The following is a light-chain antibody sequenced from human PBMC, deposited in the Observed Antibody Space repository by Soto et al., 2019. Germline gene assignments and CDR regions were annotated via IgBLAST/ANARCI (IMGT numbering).Light chain of an antibody. Sequence: DIQMTQSPSSLSASVGDRVTITCRATQSIRSYLNWYQHKPGKAPKLLIYAGQNLQTGGPSRFSGSGTGTDFTLTISSLQLEDIATCYCQQSNSTPPTFGQGTRVEIK. CDR3: QQSNSTPPT. V-gene: IGKV1-39*01. CDR2: AGQ. CDR1: QSIRSY. J-gene: IGKJ5*01.